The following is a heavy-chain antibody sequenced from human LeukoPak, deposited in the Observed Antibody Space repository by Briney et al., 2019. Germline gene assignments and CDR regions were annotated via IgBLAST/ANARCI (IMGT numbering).Heavy chain of an antibody. D-gene: IGHD2-2*03. CDR1: GFSFSDYA. Sequence: GSLRLSCAASGFSFSDYAMSWVRQAPGKSLEWVAGLFGSGSGKSYADSVKGRVTISRDNSRNMVFLQMYSLSAEDTAMYYCVKDLISRDGYSDIDSWGRGTLLSVSS. V-gene: IGHV3-23*01. CDR3: VKDLISRDGYSDIDS. J-gene: IGHJ5*01. CDR2: LFGSGSGK.